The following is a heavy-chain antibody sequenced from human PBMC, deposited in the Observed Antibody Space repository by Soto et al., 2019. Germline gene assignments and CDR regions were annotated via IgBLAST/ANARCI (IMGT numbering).Heavy chain of an antibody. CDR2: IIPIFGTA. CDR1: GGTFSSYA. CDR3: ARTPPGVPNWFDP. Sequence: SVKVSCKASGGTFSSYAISWVRQAPGQGLEWMGGIIPIFGTANYAQKFQGRVTITADESTSTAYMELSSLRSEDTAVYYCARTPPGVPNWFDPWGQGTLVTVSS. V-gene: IGHV1-69*13. D-gene: IGHD3-10*01. J-gene: IGHJ5*02.